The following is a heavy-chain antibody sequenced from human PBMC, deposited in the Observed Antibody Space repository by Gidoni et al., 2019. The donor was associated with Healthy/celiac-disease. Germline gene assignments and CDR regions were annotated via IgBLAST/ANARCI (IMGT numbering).Heavy chain of an antibody. V-gene: IGHV1-18*01. CDR2: AYNGNT. J-gene: IGHJ4*02. Sequence: QVQLVESGAGVKKPGASVKVSCKASCYTFTSYGISAYNGNTNYAQQLQGRVTMTTDTSTSTAYMELRSLRSDDTAVYYCARDFDYGDYDNPFDYWGQGTLVTVSS. CDR3: ARDFDYGDYDNPFDY. CDR1: CYTFTSYG. D-gene: IGHD4-17*01.